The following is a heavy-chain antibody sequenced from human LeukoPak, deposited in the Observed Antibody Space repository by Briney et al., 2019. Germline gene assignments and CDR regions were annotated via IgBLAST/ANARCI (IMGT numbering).Heavy chain of an antibody. CDR3: VKDGGEYYFDH. J-gene: IGHJ4*02. Sequence: GGSLRLSCAASGFTFDDYAMHWVRQAPGKGLEWVSGISWNSGSIGYADSVKGRFTISRDDAKNSLYLQMNSLRAEDMALYYCVKDGGEYYFDHWGQGTLVTVSS. CDR2: ISWNSGSI. V-gene: IGHV3-9*03. CDR1: GFTFDDYA. D-gene: IGHD3-16*01.